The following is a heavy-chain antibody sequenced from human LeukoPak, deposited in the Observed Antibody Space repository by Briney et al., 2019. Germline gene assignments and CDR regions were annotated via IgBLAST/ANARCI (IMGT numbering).Heavy chain of an antibody. CDR3: ARRATVYGMKWFDP. CDR1: GYTFTSYA. D-gene: IGHD1-26*01. CDR2: INTNTGNP. V-gene: IGHV7-4-1*02. Sequence: ASVKVSCKASGYTFTSYAMNWVRQAPGQGLEWMGWINTNTGNPTYAQGFTGRFVFSLDTSVSTAYLQISSLKAEDTAVYYCARRATVYGMKWFDPWGQGTLVTVSS. J-gene: IGHJ5*02.